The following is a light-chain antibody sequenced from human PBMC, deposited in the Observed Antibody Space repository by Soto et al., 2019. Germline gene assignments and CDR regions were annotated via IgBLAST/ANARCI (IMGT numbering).Light chain of an antibody. V-gene: IGKV1-27*01. J-gene: IGKJ5*01. CDR2: AAF. CDR3: QKYNSGSRVT. CDR1: QGISDY. Sequence: DIQMTQSPSSLSASVGDRVTITCRASQGISDYFAWYQQKPGKAPKLLIYAAFTLQSGVPSRFSGSGSGTDFTLTISSLQPEDVATYYCQKYNSGSRVTFGQGTRLEIK.